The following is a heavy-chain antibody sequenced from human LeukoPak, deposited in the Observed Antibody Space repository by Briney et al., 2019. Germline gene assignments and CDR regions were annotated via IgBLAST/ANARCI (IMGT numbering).Heavy chain of an antibody. V-gene: IGHV1-8*01. Sequence: GASVKVSCKASGYTFTIYDINWVRQATGQGLEWMGWMNPNSANTGYAQKFQGRVTMTRNTSISTAYMELSSLRSEDTAVYYCARVNCSSTSCRSKFLDYWGQGTLVTVSS. CDR3: ARVNCSSTSCRSKFLDY. CDR1: GYTFTIYD. D-gene: IGHD2-2*01. CDR2: MNPNSANT. J-gene: IGHJ4*02.